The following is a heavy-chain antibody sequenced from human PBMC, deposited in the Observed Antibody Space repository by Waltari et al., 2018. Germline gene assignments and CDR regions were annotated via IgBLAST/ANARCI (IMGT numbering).Heavy chain of an antibody. J-gene: IGHJ3*01. CDR2: MSYKGAT. CDR1: GGSITSNRHY. CDR3: ATYIGASIGTAAFDV. Sequence: QLQLQESGPGLGKPSETLSLTCIVSGGSITSNRHYWAWIRQPPGQGLEWIGTMSYKGATYSSPSLKGRVTVSRDTSKNHLSLTLGSVTAADTAVYYCATYIGASIGTAAFDVWGQGTMVTVSS. D-gene: IGHD5-12*01. V-gene: IGHV4-39*02.